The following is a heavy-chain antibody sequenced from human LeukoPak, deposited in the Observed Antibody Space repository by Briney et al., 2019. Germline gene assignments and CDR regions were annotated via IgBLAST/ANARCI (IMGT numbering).Heavy chain of an antibody. CDR3: AKDNYGSGSYYLDY. CDR2: ISYDGGNK. V-gene: IGHV3-30*18. D-gene: IGHD3-10*01. CDR1: GFTFSSYG. Sequence: GGSLRLSCAASGFTFSSYGMHWVRQAPGKGLEWVAVISYDGGNKYYADSVKGRFTISRDNSKSTLYLQMNSLRAEDTAVYYCAKDNYGSGSYYLDYWGQGTLVTVSS. J-gene: IGHJ4*02.